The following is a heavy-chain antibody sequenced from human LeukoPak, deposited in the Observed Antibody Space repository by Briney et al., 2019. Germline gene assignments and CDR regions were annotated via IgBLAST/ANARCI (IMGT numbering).Heavy chain of an antibody. CDR2: IYHSGST. CDR1: GGSISSGGYS. J-gene: IGHJ4*02. V-gene: IGHV4-30-2*01. CDR3: AREEDGALDY. Sequence: SETLSLTCAVSGGSISSGGYSWSWIRQPPGKGLEWIGYIYHSGSTYYNPSLKSRVTISVDRSKNQFSLKLSSVAAADTAVYYCAREEDGALDYWGQGTLVTVSS. D-gene: IGHD4-17*01.